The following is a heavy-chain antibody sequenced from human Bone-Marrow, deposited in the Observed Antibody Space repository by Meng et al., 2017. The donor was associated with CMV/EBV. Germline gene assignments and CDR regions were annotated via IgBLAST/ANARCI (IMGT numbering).Heavy chain of an antibody. J-gene: IGHJ4*02. V-gene: IGHV3-30-3*01. Sequence: SGLTFGGYAMHWVRQAPGKGLEWVAVISYDGSNKYYADSVKGRFTISRDNSKNTLYLQMNSLRAEDTAVYYCARVVIGSSSWLFDYWGQGTLVTVSS. D-gene: IGHD2/OR15-2a*01. CDR2: ISYDGSNK. CDR1: GLTFGGYA. CDR3: ARVVIGSSSWLFDY.